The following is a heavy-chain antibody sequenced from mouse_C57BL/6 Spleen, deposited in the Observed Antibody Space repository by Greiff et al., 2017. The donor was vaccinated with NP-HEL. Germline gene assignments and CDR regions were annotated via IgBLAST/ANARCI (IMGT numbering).Heavy chain of an antibody. CDR1: GFSLTSYG. D-gene: IGHD2-3*01. V-gene: IGHV2-6*03. CDR2: IWSDGST. J-gene: IGHJ4*01. CDR3: ARLGYYGEAMDY. Sequence: VKLMESGPGLVAPSQSLSITCTVSGFSLTSYGVHWVRQPPGKGLEWLVVIWSDGSTTYNSALKSRLSISKDNSKSQVFLKMNSLQTDDTAMYYCARLGYYGEAMDYWGQGTSVTVSS.